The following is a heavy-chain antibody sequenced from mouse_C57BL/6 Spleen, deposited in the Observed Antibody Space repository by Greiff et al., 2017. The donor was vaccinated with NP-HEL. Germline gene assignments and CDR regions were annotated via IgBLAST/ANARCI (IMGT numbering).Heavy chain of an antibody. D-gene: IGHD2-5*01. CDR1: GFTFTDYY. Sequence: EVQVVESGGGLVQPGGSLSLSCAASGFTFTDYYMSWVRQPPGKALEWLGFIRNKANGYTTEYSASVKGRFTISRDNSQSILYLQMNALRAEDSATYYCARYRSNYYAMDYWGQGTSVTVSS. CDR3: ARYRSNYYAMDY. J-gene: IGHJ4*01. V-gene: IGHV7-3*01. CDR2: IRNKANGYTT.